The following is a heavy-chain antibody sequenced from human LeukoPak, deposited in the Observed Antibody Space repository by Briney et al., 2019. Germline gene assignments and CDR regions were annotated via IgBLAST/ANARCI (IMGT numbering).Heavy chain of an antibody. CDR3: ARYDYGDCWFDP. J-gene: IGHJ5*02. CDR2: IYENGGTT. V-gene: IGHV3-23*01. CDR1: GFTFRSHA. D-gene: IGHD4-17*01. Sequence: GGSLRLSCVGSGFTFRSHAMSWVRQAPERGLEFVSGIYENGGTTYYADSVKGRFSISRDNSKNTLYLQMDSLRGEDTAVYYCARYDYGDCWFDPWGQGTLVTVSS.